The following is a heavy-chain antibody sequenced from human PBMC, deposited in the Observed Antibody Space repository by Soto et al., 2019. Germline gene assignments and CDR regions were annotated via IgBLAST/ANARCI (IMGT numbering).Heavy chain of an antibody. CDR2: IIPMFDTT. Sequence: QVQLVQSGAEVKKPGSWVKVSCKASGGAFGSYAINWVRQAPGQGLEWMGSIIPMFDTTNYAQRFQGRVTVTADESTSTVYLELTRLKSEDTAMYYCTRHRGYSSGYWGQDFWGQGTLVTVSS. J-gene: IGHJ4*02. V-gene: IGHV1-69*18. D-gene: IGHD5-12*01. CDR3: TRHRGYSSGYWGQDF. CDR1: GGAFGSYA.